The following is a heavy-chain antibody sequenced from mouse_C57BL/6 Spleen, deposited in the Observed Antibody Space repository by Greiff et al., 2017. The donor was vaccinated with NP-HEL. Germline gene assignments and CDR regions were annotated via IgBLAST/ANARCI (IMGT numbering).Heavy chain of an antibody. V-gene: IGHV5-17*01. D-gene: IGHD4-1*01. CDR1: GFTFSDYG. CDR2: ISSGSSTI. J-gene: IGHJ4*01. CDR3: ARSNWTYYAMDY. Sequence: EVHLVESGGGLVKPGGSLKLSCAASGFTFSDYGMHWVRQAPEKGLEWVAYISSGSSTIYYADTVKGRFTISRDNAKNTLFLQMTSLRSEDTAMYYCARSNWTYYAMDYWGQGTSVTVSS.